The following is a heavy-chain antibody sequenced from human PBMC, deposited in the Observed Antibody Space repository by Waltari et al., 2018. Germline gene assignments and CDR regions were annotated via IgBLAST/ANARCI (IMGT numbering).Heavy chain of an antibody. J-gene: IGHJ5*02. CDR1: GYTFTGYY. CDR2: INPNRGGT. CDR3: ARLSSSPAGGVWFDP. D-gene: IGHD6-6*01. Sequence: QVQLVQSGAEVKKPGASVKVSCKASGYTFTGYYMHWVRQAPGQGLEWMGWINPNRGGTNYAQKFQGRVTMTRDTSISTAYMELSRLRSDDTAVYYCARLSSSPAGGVWFDPWGQGTLVTVSS. V-gene: IGHV1-2*02.